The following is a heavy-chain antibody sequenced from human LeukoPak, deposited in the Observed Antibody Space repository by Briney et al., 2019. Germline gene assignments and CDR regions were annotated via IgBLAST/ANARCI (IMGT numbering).Heavy chain of an antibody. V-gene: IGHV3-66*03. J-gene: IGHJ4*02. CDR3: AKASDPYIVATIGY. CDR2: IYSRGST. CDR1: GFTVSNNY. D-gene: IGHD5-12*01. Sequence: GGSLRLSCAASGFTVSNNYMRWVRQAPGKGLEWVSSIYSRGSTSYVDSVKGRFTISRDNSKNTLFLQMNSLRAEDTAVYYCAKASDPYIVATIGYWGQGTLVTVSS.